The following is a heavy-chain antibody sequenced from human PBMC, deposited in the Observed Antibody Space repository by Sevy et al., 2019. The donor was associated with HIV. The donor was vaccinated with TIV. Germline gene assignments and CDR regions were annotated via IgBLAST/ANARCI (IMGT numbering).Heavy chain of an antibody. V-gene: IGHV5-51*01. D-gene: IGHD6-19*01. J-gene: IGHJ6*02. Sequence: GESLKISCKGSGYSFTSYWIGWVRQMPGKDLEWMGIIYPGDSDTRYSPSFQGQVTISADKSISTAYLQWSSLKASDTAMYYCATSIAVAGHGSYYYGMDVWGQGTTVTVSS. CDR2: IYPGDSDT. CDR1: GYSFTSYW. CDR3: ATSIAVAGHGSYYYGMDV.